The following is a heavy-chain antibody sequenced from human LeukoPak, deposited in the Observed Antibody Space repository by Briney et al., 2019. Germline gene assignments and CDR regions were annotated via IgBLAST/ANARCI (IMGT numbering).Heavy chain of an antibody. D-gene: IGHD6-19*01. V-gene: IGHV3-20*04. CDR1: GFTLEDYA. J-gene: IGHJ6*03. CDR3: ARSPRRSRGWYLRDYYFYMDV. CDR2: IHGMGGRT. Sequence: GGSLRLSCAASGFTLEDYAMSWVRQAPGKGLEWVASIHGMGGRTSYVDSVKGRFTISRDNAKNSLYLQMNSLRGEDTALYFCARSPRRSRGWYLRDYYFYMDVWGKGTTVTVSS.